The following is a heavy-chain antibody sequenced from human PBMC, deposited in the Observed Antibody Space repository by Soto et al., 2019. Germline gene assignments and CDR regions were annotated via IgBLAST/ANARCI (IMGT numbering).Heavy chain of an antibody. CDR1: GGSISSGGYY. CDR3: ARETGSSSSSVFDY. D-gene: IGHD6-6*01. Sequence: PSETLSLTCTVSGGSISSGGYYWSWIRQHPGKGLEWIGYIYYSGSTYYNPSLKSRVTISVDTSKNQFSLKLSSVTAAGTAVYYCARETGSSSSSVFDYWGQGTLVTVSS. J-gene: IGHJ4*02. V-gene: IGHV4-31*03. CDR2: IYYSGST.